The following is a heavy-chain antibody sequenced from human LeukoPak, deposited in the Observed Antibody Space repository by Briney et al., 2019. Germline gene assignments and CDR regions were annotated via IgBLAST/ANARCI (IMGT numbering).Heavy chain of an antibody. CDR3: ATEALRPYPAFDS. D-gene: IGHD3-16*01. CDR1: GFTFSGYS. Sequence: PGGSLRLSCAASGFTFSGYSMSWVRQAPGKGLEWVSVIYGGGSTYYADSVKGRFTISRDNSKNTLYLQMNSLRAEDTAVYYCATEALRPYPAFDSWGHGTLVTVSS. J-gene: IGHJ4*01. V-gene: IGHV3-66*01. CDR2: IYGGGST.